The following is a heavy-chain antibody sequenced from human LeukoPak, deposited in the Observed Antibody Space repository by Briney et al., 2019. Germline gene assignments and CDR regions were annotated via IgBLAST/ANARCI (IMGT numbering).Heavy chain of an antibody. CDR1: GYTFTGYF. V-gene: IGHV1-2*06. CDR2: INPNTGGT. CDR3: ARPSLGSGATPSNY. Sequence: ASVKVSCKASGYTFTGYFIHWVRQAPGQGLEWRGRINPNTGGTIYAQKFQGRVTMTRGTSISTAYMGLTRLTSDDTAVYYCARPSLGSGATPSNYWGQGTLVTVSS. J-gene: IGHJ4*02. D-gene: IGHD2-15*01.